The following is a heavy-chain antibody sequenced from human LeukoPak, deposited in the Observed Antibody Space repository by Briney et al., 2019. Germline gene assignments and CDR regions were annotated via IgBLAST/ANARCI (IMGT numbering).Heavy chain of an antibody. D-gene: IGHD6-13*01. CDR3: GTSGYSSSWVQGDFDY. J-gene: IGHJ4*02. Sequence: GGSLRLSCAASGFTFSSYWMHWVRQAPGKGLVWVSRINSDGSSTSYADSVKGRFTISRDNAKNTLYLQMNSLRAEDTAVYYCGTSGYSSSWVQGDFDYWGQGTLVTVSS. CDR1: GFTFSSYW. CDR2: INSDGSST. V-gene: IGHV3-74*01.